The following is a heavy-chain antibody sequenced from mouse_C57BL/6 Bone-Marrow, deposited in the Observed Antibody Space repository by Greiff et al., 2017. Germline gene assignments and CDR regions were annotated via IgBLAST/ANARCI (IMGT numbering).Heavy chain of an antibody. Sequence: VQLQQSGPELVKPGASVKIPCKASGYTFTDYNMDWVKQSHGKSLEWIGDINPNNGGTIYNQTFKGKATLTVDKSSSTAYMELRSLTSEDTAVYYCARDYDGSSYYAMDYWGQGTSVTVSS. V-gene: IGHV1-18*01. CDR1: GYTFTDYN. CDR3: ARDYDGSSYYAMDY. J-gene: IGHJ4*01. D-gene: IGHD1-1*01. CDR2: INPNNGGT.